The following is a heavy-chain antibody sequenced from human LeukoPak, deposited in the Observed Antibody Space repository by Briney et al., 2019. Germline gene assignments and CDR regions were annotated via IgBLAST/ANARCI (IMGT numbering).Heavy chain of an antibody. D-gene: IGHD6-19*01. CDR3: TAASARAGEFDY. Sequence: GGSLRLSCSVSGFAFSNAWMSWVRQAPGKGLEWVGRIKTKTDGGTADYAAPGKGRFTISRDDSENTLYLQMNSLKTEDTAVYYCTAASARAGEFDYWGQGTLVTVSS. CDR1: GFAFSNAW. V-gene: IGHV3-15*01. J-gene: IGHJ4*02. CDR2: IKTKTDGGTA.